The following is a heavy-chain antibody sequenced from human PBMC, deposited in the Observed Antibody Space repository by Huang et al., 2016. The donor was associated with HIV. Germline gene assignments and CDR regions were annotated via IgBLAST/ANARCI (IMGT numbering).Heavy chain of an antibody. D-gene: IGHD2-8*02. Sequence: QVQLGVSGPALVEPSQTLALTCTVSGASITRGSFYWTWIRQPAGRGLECIGHLYTDGSTNYNPSLKRRVTISKDTARNQFSLKLTSVTVADTAVYYGVREGGGYWTAIDYYYMDVWGRGTTVTVSS. CDR1: GASITRGSFY. V-gene: IGHV4-61*09. CDR3: VREGGGYWTAIDYYYMDV. CDR2: LYTDGST. J-gene: IGHJ6*03.